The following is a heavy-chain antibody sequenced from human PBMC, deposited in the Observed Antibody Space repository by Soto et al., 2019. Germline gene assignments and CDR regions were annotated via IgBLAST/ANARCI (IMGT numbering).Heavy chain of an antibody. CDR3: TTRHLLEWDPRGMDV. CDR1: VFTFNTYG. D-gene: IGHD3-3*01. Sequence: GGSLRLSCTTSVFTFNTYGMLWVRQAPGKGLEWVAIIWYDGSNKYYADSVKGRFTISRDNSKNTLYLQMNSLRAEDTALYYCTTRHLLEWDPRGMDVWGQGTTVTVSS. CDR2: IWYDGSNK. J-gene: IGHJ6*02. V-gene: IGHV3-33*08.